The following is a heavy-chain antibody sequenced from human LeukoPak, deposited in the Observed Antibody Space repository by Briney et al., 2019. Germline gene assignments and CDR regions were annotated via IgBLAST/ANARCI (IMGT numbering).Heavy chain of an antibody. CDR3: AKDQRPDSGYDIDY. Sequence: ASVKVSCKASGYTFTDYYMQWVRQAPGQGLEWMGWINPKTGVTEYAQKFQGRVTMTKDTSISTGYMELSRLRSDDTAVYYCAKDQRPDSGYDIDYWGQGTLVTVSS. CDR1: GYTFTDYY. CDR2: INPKTGVT. V-gene: IGHV1-2*02. J-gene: IGHJ4*02. D-gene: IGHD5-12*01.